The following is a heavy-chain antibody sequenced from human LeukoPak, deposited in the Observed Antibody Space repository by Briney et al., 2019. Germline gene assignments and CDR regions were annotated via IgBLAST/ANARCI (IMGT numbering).Heavy chain of an antibody. CDR1: GGSISSSRYF. Sequence: SETLSLTCTVSGGSISSSRYFWGWIRQPPGKGLEWIGYIYYSGSTYYNPSLKSRVTISVDTSKNQFSLKLSSVTAADTAVYYCAREDNYDILTGYLDWGQGTLVTVSS. CDR2: IYYSGST. D-gene: IGHD3-9*01. CDR3: AREDNYDILTGYLD. J-gene: IGHJ4*02. V-gene: IGHV4-30-4*08.